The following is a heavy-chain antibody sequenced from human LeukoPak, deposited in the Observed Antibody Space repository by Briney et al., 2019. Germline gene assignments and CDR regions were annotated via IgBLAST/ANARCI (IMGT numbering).Heavy chain of an antibody. CDR2: ISSSSSTI. CDR1: GFTFSSYS. V-gene: IGHV3-48*01. D-gene: IGHD2-2*01. J-gene: IGHJ6*03. Sequence: GGSLRLSCAASGFTFSSYSMNWVRQAPGKGLEWVSSISSSSSTIYYADSVKGRFTISRDNAKNSLYLQMNSLRAEDTAVYYCARDSCSSTSCLYYYYYYMDVWGKGTTVTVSS. CDR3: ARDSCSSTSCLYYYYYYMDV.